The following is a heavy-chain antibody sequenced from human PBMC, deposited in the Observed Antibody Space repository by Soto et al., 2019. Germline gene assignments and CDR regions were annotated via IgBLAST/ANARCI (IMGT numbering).Heavy chain of an antibody. CDR2: ISAYNGNT. D-gene: IGHD1-1*01. Sequence: QVQLVQSGAEVKKPGASVKVSCKASGYTFTSYGISWVRQAPGQGLEWMGWISAYNGNTNYAQKLQGRVTMTTDTSTSTAYMELRRLRSDDTAVYYCGSDLINWSDVGPAPYNWFDPWGQGTLVTVSS. J-gene: IGHJ5*02. V-gene: IGHV1-18*04. CDR3: GSDLINWSDVGPAPYNWFDP. CDR1: GYTFTSYG.